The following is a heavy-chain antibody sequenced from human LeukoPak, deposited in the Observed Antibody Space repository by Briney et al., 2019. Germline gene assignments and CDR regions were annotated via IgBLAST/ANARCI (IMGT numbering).Heavy chain of an antibody. J-gene: IGHJ6*03. CDR2: ISAYNGNT. D-gene: IGHD2-2*02. V-gene: IGHV1-18*01. CDR1: GYTFTSYG. CDR3: ARVAKTGEYQLLYDRGTRYYYMDV. Sequence: GASVKVSCKASGYTFTSYGISWVRQAPGQGLEWMGWISAYNGNTNYAQKLQGRVTMTTDTSTSTAYMELRSLRSDDTAVYYCARVAKTGEYQLLYDRGTRYYYMDVWGKGTTVTVSS.